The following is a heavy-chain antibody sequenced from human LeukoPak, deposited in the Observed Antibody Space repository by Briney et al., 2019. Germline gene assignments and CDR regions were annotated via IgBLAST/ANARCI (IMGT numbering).Heavy chain of an antibody. CDR2: IYYSGST. CDR3: ASRDYGDYMPFDY. Sequence: SETLSLTCTVSGGSISSYYWSWIRQPPGKGLEWIGYIYYSGSTNYNPSLKSRVTISVDTSKNQFSLKLSSVTAVDTAVYYCASRDYGDYMPFDYWGQGTLVTVSS. D-gene: IGHD4-17*01. CDR1: GGSISSYY. J-gene: IGHJ4*02. V-gene: IGHV4-59*01.